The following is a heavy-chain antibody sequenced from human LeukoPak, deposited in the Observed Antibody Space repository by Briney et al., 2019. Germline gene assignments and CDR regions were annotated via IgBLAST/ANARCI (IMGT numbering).Heavy chain of an antibody. CDR2: IYSGGTT. CDR3: ARDIGAVSTAWDY. J-gene: IGHJ4*02. V-gene: IGHV3-53*01. Sequence: PGGSLRLSCAASGFTVSSNYMSWVRQAPGKGLEWVSIIYSGGTTYYAESVKGRFTISRDNSKNTVYLQMNSLRAEDTAVYYCARDIGAVSTAWDYWGQGTLVTVSS. CDR1: GFTVSSNY. D-gene: IGHD4-11*01.